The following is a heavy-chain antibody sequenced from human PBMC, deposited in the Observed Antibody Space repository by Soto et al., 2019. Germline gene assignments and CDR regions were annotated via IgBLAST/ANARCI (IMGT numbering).Heavy chain of an antibody. V-gene: IGHV3-23*01. CDR3: AKDPGYCSSTSCYYGRGYYYYYYGMDV. CDR1: GFTFSSYA. CDR2: ISGSGGST. Sequence: EVQLLESGGGLVQPGGSLRLSCAASGFTFSSYAMSWVRQAPGKGLEWVSAISGSGGSTYYADSVKGRFTISRDNSKNPLYLQMNSLRDEDTAVYYCAKDPGYCSSTSCYYGRGYYYYYYGMDVWGQGTTVTVSS. D-gene: IGHD2-2*01. J-gene: IGHJ6*02.